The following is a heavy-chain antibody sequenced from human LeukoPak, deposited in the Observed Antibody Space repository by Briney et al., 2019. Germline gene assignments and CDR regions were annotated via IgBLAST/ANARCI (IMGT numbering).Heavy chain of an antibody. CDR2: INHSGST. CDR1: GGSFSGYY. D-gene: IGHD2-2*01. J-gene: IGHJ5*02. Sequence: PSETLSLTCAVYGGSFSGYYWSWIRQPPGKGLEWIGEINHSGSTNYNPSLKSRVTISVDTSKNQFSLKLSSVTAADTAVYYCARDTSTADGTGFDPWGQGTLVTVSS. V-gene: IGHV4-34*01. CDR3: ARDTSTADGTGFDP.